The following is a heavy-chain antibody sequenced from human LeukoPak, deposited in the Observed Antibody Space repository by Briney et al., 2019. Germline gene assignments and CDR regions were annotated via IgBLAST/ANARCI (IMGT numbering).Heavy chain of an antibody. V-gene: IGHV4-61*02. CDR2: IYTSGST. J-gene: IGHJ3*02. CDR1: GNSISSGDYY. CDR3: ARYWRVGGYSGYDWGQMYAFDI. Sequence: SETLSLTCTVSGNSISSGDYYWSWIRQPAGKGLEWIGRIYTSGSTTYNPSLKSRVTISGDTSENQFSLRLSSVTAADTAVYYCARYWRVGGYSGYDWGQMYAFDIWGQGTMVTVSS. D-gene: IGHD5-12*01.